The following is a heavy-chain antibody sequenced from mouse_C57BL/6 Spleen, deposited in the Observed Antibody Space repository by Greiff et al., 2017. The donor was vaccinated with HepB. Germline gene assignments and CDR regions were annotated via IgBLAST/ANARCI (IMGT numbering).Heavy chain of an antibody. Sequence: QVQLKESGAELARPGASVKLSCKASGYTFTSYGISWVKQRTGQGLEWIGEIYPRSGNTYYNEKFKGKATLTADKSSSTAYMELRSLTSEDSAVYFCARIDYYGSSFYAMDYWGQGTSVTVSS. CDR3: ARIDYYGSSFYAMDY. CDR1: GYTFTSYG. V-gene: IGHV1-81*01. CDR2: IYPRSGNT. J-gene: IGHJ4*01. D-gene: IGHD1-1*01.